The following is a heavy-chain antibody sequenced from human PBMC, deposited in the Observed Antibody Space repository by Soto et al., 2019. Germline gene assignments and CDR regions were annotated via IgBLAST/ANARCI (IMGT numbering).Heavy chain of an antibody. V-gene: IGHV4-34*01. D-gene: IGHD6-13*01. CDR2: INHSGST. J-gene: IGHJ4*02. CDR3: ARLLIAAADTPVGLHQTNFVSDRKYYFDY. Sequence: SETLSLTCAVYGGSFSGYYWSWIRQPPGKGLEWIGEINHSGSTNYNPSLKSRVTISVDTSKNQFSLKLSSVTAADTAVYYCARLLIAAADTPVGLHQTNFVSDRKYYFDYWGQGTLVTVSS. CDR1: GGSFSGYY.